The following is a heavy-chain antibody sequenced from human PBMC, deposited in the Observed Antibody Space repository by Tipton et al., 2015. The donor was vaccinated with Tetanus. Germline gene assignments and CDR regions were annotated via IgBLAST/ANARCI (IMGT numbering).Heavy chain of an antibody. CDR1: GASITTYH. J-gene: IGHJ6*02. CDR2: IYYTGAT. Sequence: TLSLTCTVSGASITTYHWSWLRQTPGRGLEWIGHIYYTGATSYNSSLQSRVTLSIDRSKNQFSLKLTSVTAADTAVYYCARGGGNTMFRGGEFVHSYYYQGMDVWGQGTTVTVSS. D-gene: IGHD3-10*01. CDR3: ARGGGNTMFRGGEFVHSYYYQGMDV. V-gene: IGHV4-59*12.